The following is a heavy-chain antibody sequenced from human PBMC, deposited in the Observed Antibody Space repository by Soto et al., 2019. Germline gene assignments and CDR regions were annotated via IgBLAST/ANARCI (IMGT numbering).Heavy chain of an antibody. J-gene: IGHJ6*02. Sequence: PVQASCKASRPNFSSYAISWVRQAHGQGLEWMGAIIPISGTANYAQKFQGRVTITADESTSTAYMELSSLRSEDTAVYYCARPGGVGRGTTYYYYYGMDVWGQGTTVTVSS. D-gene: IGHD1-1*01. CDR2: IIPISGTA. V-gene: IGHV1-69*13. CDR3: ARPGGVGRGTTYYYYYGMDV. CDR1: RPNFSSYA.